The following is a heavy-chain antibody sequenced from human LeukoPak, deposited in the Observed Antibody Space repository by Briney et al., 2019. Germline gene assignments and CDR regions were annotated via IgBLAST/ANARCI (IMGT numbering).Heavy chain of an antibody. D-gene: IGHD6-19*01. CDR1: GFTFSSYG. CDR2: ISYDGSNK. V-gene: IGHV3-30*18. Sequence: GGSLRLSCAASGFTFSSYGMHCVRQAPGKGLEWVAVISYDGSNKYYADSVKGRFTISRDNSKNTLYLQMNSLRAEDTAVYYCAKDRGPWLVRLDYWGQGTLVTVSS. CDR3: AKDRGPWLVRLDY. J-gene: IGHJ4*02.